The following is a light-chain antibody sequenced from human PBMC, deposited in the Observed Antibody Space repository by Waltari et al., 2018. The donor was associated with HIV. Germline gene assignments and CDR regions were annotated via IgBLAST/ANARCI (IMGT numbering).Light chain of an antibody. CDR2: RAS. CDR3: QQYSTHYG. J-gene: IGKJ2*01. Sequence: DVQMTQSPSNLSASVGDTVVITCRASQNIDNWLAWYLQKPGRAPKLLLSRASILESGVSSRVTGSGSGTEFTLTIRSLQPDDVGTYYCQQYSTHYGFGQGT. CDR1: QNIDNW. V-gene: IGKV1-5*03.